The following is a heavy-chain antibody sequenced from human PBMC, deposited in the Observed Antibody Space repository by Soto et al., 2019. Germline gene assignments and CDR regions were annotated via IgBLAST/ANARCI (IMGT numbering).Heavy chain of an antibody. Sequence: QVQLVESGGGVVQPGRSLRLSCAASGFTFSSYGMHWVRQAPGKGLEWVAVIWYDGSNKYYADSVKGRFTISRDNSKNTLYLQMNSLRAEDTAVYYCARGYSSGWSVNYFDYWGQGTLFTVSS. V-gene: IGHV3-33*01. CDR1: GFTFSSYG. CDR2: IWYDGSNK. D-gene: IGHD6-19*01. J-gene: IGHJ4*02. CDR3: ARGYSSGWSVNYFDY.